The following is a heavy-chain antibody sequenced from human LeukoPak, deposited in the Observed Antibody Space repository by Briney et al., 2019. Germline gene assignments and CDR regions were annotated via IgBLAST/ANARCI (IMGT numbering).Heavy chain of an antibody. D-gene: IGHD5-12*01. CDR2: IYYRGTT. J-gene: IGHJ6*03. Sequence: TSETLSLTCTVSGASISSHYWTWIRQPPGKGLEWIGFIYYRGTTNYNPSLQRRVTISIDTSKNQLSLKLSSVTAADTAVYYCATTGYNAKWHPDYMDVWGKGTTVTVSS. CDR1: GASISSHY. V-gene: IGHV4-59*11. CDR3: ATTGYNAKWHPDYMDV.